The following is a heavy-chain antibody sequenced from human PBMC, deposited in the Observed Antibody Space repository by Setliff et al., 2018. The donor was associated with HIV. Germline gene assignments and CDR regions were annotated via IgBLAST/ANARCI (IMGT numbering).Heavy chain of an antibody. CDR2: IHTSGST. Sequence: SQTLSLTCTVSGGSMTNYWSWIRQPPGKGLEFIGHIHTSGSTIYNPSLKSRLTITIDTSRNQFSLKLTSVTAADTAVYYCAKFYCPHGVCYGFDIWGQGTMVTVSS. V-gene: IGHV4-4*09. CDR1: GGSMTNY. J-gene: IGHJ3*02. CDR3: AKFYCPHGVCYGFDI. D-gene: IGHD2-8*01.